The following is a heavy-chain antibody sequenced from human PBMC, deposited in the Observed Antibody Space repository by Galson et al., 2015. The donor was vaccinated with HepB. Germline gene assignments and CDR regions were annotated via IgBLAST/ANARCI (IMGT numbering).Heavy chain of an antibody. CDR1: GYSFTSYW. D-gene: IGHD6-6*01. Sequence: QSGAEVKKPGESLRISCKGSGYSFTSYWISWVRQMPGKGLEWMGRIDPSDSYTNYSPSFQGHVTISADKSISTAYLQWSSLKASDTAMYYCARQGSIADYYYGMDVWGQGTTVTVSS. CDR2: IDPSDSYT. J-gene: IGHJ6*02. V-gene: IGHV5-10-1*01. CDR3: ARQGSIADYYYGMDV.